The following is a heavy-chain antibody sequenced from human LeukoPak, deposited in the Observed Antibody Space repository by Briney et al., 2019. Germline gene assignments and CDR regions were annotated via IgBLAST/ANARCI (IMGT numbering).Heavy chain of an antibody. J-gene: IGHJ6*02. CDR1: GGSISSGSYY. D-gene: IGHD5-12*01. Sequence: SQTLSLTCTVSGGSISSGSYYWSWIRQPAGKGLEWIGRIYTSGSPNYNPSLKSRVTISVDTSKNQFSLKLSSATAADTGVYYCATSGLRPIYYYYCMDVWGQGTTVTVSS. V-gene: IGHV4-61*02. CDR2: IYTSGSP. CDR3: ATSGLRPIYYYYCMDV.